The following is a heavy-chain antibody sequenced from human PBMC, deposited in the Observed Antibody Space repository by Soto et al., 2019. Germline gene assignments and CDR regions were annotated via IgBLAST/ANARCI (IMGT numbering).Heavy chain of an antibody. J-gene: IGHJ4*02. CDR1: GFTFSSYG. CDR3: AKDEVAMIVLVPDY. V-gene: IGHV3-30*18. CDR2: ISYDGSNK. Sequence: GGSLRLSCAASGFTFSSYGIHWVRQAPGKGLEWVAVISYDGSNKYYADSVKGRFTISRDNSKNTLYPQMNSLRAEDTAVYYCAKDEVAMIVLVPDYWGKGPLVTVSS. D-gene: IGHD3-22*01.